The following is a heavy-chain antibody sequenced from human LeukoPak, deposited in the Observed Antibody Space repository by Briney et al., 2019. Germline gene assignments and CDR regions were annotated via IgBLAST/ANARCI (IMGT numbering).Heavy chain of an antibody. CDR1: GFTFSSYA. Sequence: GGSLRLSCAASGFTFSSYAMSWVRQAPGKGLELVSAISGSGGSTTYAQKFQGRVTMTRDTSTSTVYMELTILRSEDTAVYYCAREGTFSSPRNWFDPWGQGTLVTVSS. CDR3: AREGTFSSPRNWFDP. D-gene: IGHD6-13*01. J-gene: IGHJ5*02. V-gene: IGHV3-23*01. CDR2: ISGSGGST.